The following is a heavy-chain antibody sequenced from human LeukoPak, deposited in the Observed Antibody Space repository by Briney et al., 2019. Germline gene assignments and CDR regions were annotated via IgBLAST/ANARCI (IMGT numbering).Heavy chain of an antibody. CDR2: VSYDGSNK. CDR1: GFTFSSYG. V-gene: IGHV3-30*18. CDR3: AKEYDSRSYYGR. Sequence: GGSLRLSCAASGFTFSSYGMHWVRLAPGKGLEWVALVSYDGSNKYYAESVKGRFTISRDNSKNTLYLQMDSLRAGDTAVYYCAKEYDSRSYYGRWGQGTLVTVSS. J-gene: IGHJ4*02. D-gene: IGHD3-10*01.